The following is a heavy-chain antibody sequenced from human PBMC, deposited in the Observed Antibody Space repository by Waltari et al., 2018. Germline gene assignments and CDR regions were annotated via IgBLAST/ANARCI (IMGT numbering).Heavy chain of an antibody. Sequence: QVQLQESGPGLVKPSETLSLTCAVSGYSISSGNYWGWIRQPPGQGLEWIGSIYHSGSTYYNPSLKSRVTISKDTSKNQFSLTLSAVTAADTAVYYCTRDLGQWLIDYWGQGTLVTVSS. V-gene: IGHV4-38-2*02. CDR3: TRDLGQWLIDY. CDR2: IYHSGST. J-gene: IGHJ4*02. D-gene: IGHD6-19*01. CDR1: GYSISSGNY.